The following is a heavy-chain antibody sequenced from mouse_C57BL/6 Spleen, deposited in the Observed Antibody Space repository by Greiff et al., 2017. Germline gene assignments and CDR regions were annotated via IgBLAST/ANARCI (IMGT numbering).Heavy chain of an antibody. Sequence: VKLQQPGAELVKPGASVTLSCKASGYTFTSYWMHWVKQRPGRGLEWIGRIDPNSGGTKYNEKFKSKATLTVDKPSSTAYMQLSSLTSEDSAVYYWARDYGYDVGWFAYWGQGTLVTVSA. CDR1: GYTFTSYW. V-gene: IGHV1-72*01. CDR2: IDPNSGGT. D-gene: IGHD2-2*01. CDR3: ARDYGYDVGWFAY. J-gene: IGHJ3*01.